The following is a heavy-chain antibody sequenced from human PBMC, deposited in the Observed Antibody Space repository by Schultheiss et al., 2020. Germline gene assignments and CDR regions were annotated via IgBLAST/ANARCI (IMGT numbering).Heavy chain of an antibody. CDR1: GGSVSSGSYW. J-gene: IGHJ6*02. D-gene: IGHD2-2*02. Sequence: ESLKISCTVSGGSVSSGSYWWSWIRQPPGKGLEWIGYIYYSGSTNYKPSLKSRVTISVDTSKNQFSLKLSSVTAADTAVYYCARDEIVVVPAAIRRYYYYYGMDVWGRGTTVTVSS. V-gene: IGHV4-61*01. CDR3: ARDEIVVVPAAIRRYYYYYGMDV. CDR2: IYYSGST.